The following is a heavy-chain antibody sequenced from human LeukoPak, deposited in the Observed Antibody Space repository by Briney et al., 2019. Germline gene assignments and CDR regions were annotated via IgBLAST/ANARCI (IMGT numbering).Heavy chain of an antibody. D-gene: IGHD6-13*01. Sequence: GGSLRLSCAASGFTFSNYEMNWVRQAPGKGLEWIAHISGSGATIYFADSVKGRCTISRDNAKNPVYLQMNSLRAEDTAAYSCARGGHFSSYKEYFHNWGQGTLVSVSS. CDR1: GFTFSNYE. CDR2: ISGSGATI. J-gene: IGHJ1*01. CDR3: ARGGHFSSYKEYFHN. V-gene: IGHV3-48*03.